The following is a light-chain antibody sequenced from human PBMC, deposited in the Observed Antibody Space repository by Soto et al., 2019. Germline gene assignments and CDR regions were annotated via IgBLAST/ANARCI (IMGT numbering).Light chain of an antibody. Sequence: EIGLTQSPGTLSFSTGERATLSSRASQSVSSIYLAWYQQKPGQAPRLLIYGTSSRATGIPDRFSGSGSGTDFTLTIARLEPGDFAVYYCQQYGNSPQTFGQGTKVDIK. CDR3: QQYGNSPQT. CDR2: GTS. CDR1: QSVSSIY. V-gene: IGKV3-20*01. J-gene: IGKJ1*01.